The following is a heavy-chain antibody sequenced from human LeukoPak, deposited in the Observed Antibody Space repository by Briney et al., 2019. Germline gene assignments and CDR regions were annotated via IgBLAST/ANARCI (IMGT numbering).Heavy chain of an antibody. CDR1: GGSISSSSYY. V-gene: IGHV4-39*07. Sequence: SETLSLTCTVSGGSISSSSYYWGWIRQPPGKGLEWIGSIYYSGSTYYNPSLKSRVTMSVDTSKNQFSLKLSSVTAADTAVYYCARGNYDFWSGYQGLGYWGQGTLVTVPS. CDR2: IYYSGST. D-gene: IGHD3-3*01. J-gene: IGHJ4*02. CDR3: ARGNYDFWSGYQGLGY.